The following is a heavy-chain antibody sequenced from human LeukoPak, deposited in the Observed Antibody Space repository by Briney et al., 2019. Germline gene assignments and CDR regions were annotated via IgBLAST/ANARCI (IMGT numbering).Heavy chain of an antibody. CDR1: GFTFSSYA. D-gene: IGHD1-20*01. CDR2: ISYDGSNK. Sequence: GRSLRLSCAASGFTFSSYAMHWVRQAPGKGLEWVAVISYDGSNKYYADSVKGRFTISRDNSKNTLYLQMNSLRAEDTAVYYCASGGVGKPRYNWNDLGDWGQGTLVTVSS. J-gene: IGHJ4*02. V-gene: IGHV3-30*04. CDR3: ASGGVGKPRYNWNDLGD.